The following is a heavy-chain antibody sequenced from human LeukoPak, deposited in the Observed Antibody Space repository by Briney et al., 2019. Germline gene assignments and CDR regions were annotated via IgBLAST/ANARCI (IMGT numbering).Heavy chain of an antibody. J-gene: IGHJ4*02. CDR2: IYYSGST. Sequence: SETLSLTCTVSGGSISSYYWSWIRQPPGKGLEWIGYIYYSGSTNYNPSLKSRVTISVDTSKNQFSLKLSSVTAADTAVYYCARAGGVNFFDYWGRGTLVTVSS. CDR3: ARAGGVNFFDY. V-gene: IGHV4-59*01. D-gene: IGHD3-10*01. CDR1: GGSISSYY.